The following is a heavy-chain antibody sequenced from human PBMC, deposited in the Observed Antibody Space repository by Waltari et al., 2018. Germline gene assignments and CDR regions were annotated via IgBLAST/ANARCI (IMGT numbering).Heavy chain of an antibody. D-gene: IGHD1-26*01. V-gene: IGHV5-51*01. CDR1: GYSFTTYW. CDR3: ASPAGATNPDDFDI. Sequence: EVQLVQSGAEVKKPGESLKISCKGSGYSFTTYWIGWVRQMPGKGLEWMGIIYPDDSNLRYSPSFQGQVTISADKSINTAYLQWSSLKTPDTAMYYCASPAGATNPDDFDIWGQGTMVTVSS. J-gene: IGHJ3*02. CDR2: IYPDDSNL.